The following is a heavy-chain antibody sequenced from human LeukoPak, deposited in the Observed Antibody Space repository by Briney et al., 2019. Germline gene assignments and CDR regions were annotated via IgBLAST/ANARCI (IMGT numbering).Heavy chain of an antibody. CDR1: GFTFSSYA. V-gene: IGHV1-3*01. CDR3: ARGVYGYSYYYYGMDV. D-gene: IGHD5-18*01. CDR2: INAGNGNT. J-gene: IGHJ6*02. Sequence: GGSLRLSCAASGFTFSSYAMHWVRQAPGQRLEWMGWINAGNGNTKYSQKFQGRVTITRDTSASTAYMELSSLRSEDTAVYYCARGVYGYSYYYYGMDVRGQGTTVTVSS.